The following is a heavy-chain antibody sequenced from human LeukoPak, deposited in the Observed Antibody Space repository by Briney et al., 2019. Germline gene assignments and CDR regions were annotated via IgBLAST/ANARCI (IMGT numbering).Heavy chain of an antibody. CDR3: ARDLVVVPAAIPDYFDY. J-gene: IGHJ4*02. V-gene: IGHV3-21*01. CDR2: ISSGGSYI. CDR1: GFTFSIYT. Sequence: GGSLRLSCAASGFTFSIYTMNWVRQAPGKGLEWVSSISSGGSYIYYADSVKGRFTISRDNAKNSLYLQMNSLRAEDTAAYYCARDLVVVPAAIPDYFDYWGQGTLVTVSS. D-gene: IGHD2-2*01.